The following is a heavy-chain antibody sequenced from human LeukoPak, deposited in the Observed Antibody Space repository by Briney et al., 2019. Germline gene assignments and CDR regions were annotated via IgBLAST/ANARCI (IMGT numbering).Heavy chain of an antibody. V-gene: IGHV3-23*01. J-gene: IGHJ4*02. D-gene: IGHD3-22*01. CDR3: AKDADYYDSSGYLFDY. CDR2: ISGSGGST. Sequence: GGSLRLSCAASGFTFSSYAMSWVRQAPGKGLEWVSAISGSGGSTYYADSVKGRSTISRDNSKNTLYLQMNNLRAEDTAVYYCAKDADYYDSSGYLFDYWGQGTLVTVSS. CDR1: GFTFSSYA.